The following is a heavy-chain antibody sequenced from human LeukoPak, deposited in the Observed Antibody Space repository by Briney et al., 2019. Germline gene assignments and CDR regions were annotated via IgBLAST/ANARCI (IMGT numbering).Heavy chain of an antibody. J-gene: IGHJ4*02. CDR2: ISYDGSNK. Sequence: PGGSLRLSCAASGFTFSSYAMHWVRQAPGKGLDWVAGISYDGSNKYYADSVKGRFTISRDNSKNTLYLQMNSLRAEDTAVYYCATEIVVVLAATPDEFDYWGQGTLVTVSS. CDR1: GFTFSSYA. V-gene: IGHV3-30*04. CDR3: ATEIVVVLAATPDEFDY. D-gene: IGHD2-15*01.